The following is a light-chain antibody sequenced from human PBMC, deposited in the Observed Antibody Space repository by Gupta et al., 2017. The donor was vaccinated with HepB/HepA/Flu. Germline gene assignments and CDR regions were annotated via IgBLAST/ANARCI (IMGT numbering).Light chain of an antibody. Sequence: DIVLTQSPATLSLSPGERATLSCRASQSVNNFLAWYQQKPGQAPRLLIYDASNRATGIPARFSGSWSGTDFTLTISSLEPEDFAVYYCQQRISWPLTFGGGTKVEI. CDR1: QSVNNF. CDR3: QQRISWPLT. J-gene: IGKJ4*01. V-gene: IGKV3-11*01. CDR2: DAS.